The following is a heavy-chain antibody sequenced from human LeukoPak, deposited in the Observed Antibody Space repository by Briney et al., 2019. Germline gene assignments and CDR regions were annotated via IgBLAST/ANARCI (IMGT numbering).Heavy chain of an antibody. CDR3: AKDILTGNTFDAFDV. CDR2: ISTSGGSA. D-gene: IGHD3-9*01. CDR1: GFTLRNYA. V-gene: IGHV3-23*01. Sequence: GGSLRLSCAASGFTLRNYALSWVRQAPGKGLEWVSAISTSGGSAYYADSVKGRFTISRDNSKNTLYLQMNSLRAEDTAVYYCAKDILTGNTFDAFDVWGQGTMVTVSS. J-gene: IGHJ3*01.